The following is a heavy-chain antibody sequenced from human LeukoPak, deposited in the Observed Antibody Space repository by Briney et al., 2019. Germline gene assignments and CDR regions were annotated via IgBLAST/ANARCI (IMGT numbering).Heavy chain of an antibody. CDR1: GYTFTSYA. D-gene: IGHD3-3*01. CDR3: ARTLVSDFWSGPLIFRAPAFDI. J-gene: IGHJ3*02. Sequence: ASVKVSCKASGYTFTSYAMNWVRQAPGQGLEWMGWINTNTGNPTYAQGFTGRFVFSLDTSVSTAYLQISSLKAEDTAVYYCARTLVSDFWSGPLIFRAPAFDIWGQGTMVTVSS. CDR2: INTNTGNP. V-gene: IGHV7-4-1*02.